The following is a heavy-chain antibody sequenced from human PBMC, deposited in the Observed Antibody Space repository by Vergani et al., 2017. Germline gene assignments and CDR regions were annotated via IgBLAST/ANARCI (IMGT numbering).Heavy chain of an antibody. CDR2: IIPLYGTP. Sequence: QVLLEQSGAELKKTGSSVKVSCRASGASFSSYAMSWVRQARGQGLEWMGGIIPLYGTPDYAQKFQGRLTITADKSSATAYLELSSLTSDYSAVYYCARRRAFGDYHYFESWGQGTPVTVSS. CDR1: GASFSSYA. D-gene: IGHD4-17*01. CDR3: ARRRAFGDYHYFES. V-gene: IGHV1-69*06. J-gene: IGHJ4*02.